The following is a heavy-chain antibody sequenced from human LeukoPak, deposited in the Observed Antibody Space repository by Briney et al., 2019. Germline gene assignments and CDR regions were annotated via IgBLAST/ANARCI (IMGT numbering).Heavy chain of an antibody. CDR3: ARKRNPYRRIAAAGGGWFDP. CDR1: GYTFTSYA. D-gene: IGHD6-13*01. Sequence: ASVKVSCKASGYTFTSYAMNWVRQAPGQGLEWMGWINTNTGNPTYAQGFTGRFVFSLDTSVSTAYLQISSLKAEDTAVYYCARKRNPYRRIAAAGGGWFDPWGQGTLVTVSS. J-gene: IGHJ5*02. V-gene: IGHV7-4-1*02. CDR2: INTNTGNP.